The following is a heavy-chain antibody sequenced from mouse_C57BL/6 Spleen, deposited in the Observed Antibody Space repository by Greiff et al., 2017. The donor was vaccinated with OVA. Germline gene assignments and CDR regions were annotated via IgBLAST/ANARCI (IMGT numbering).Heavy chain of an antibody. Sequence: VKVVESGPGLVQPSQSLSITCTVSGFSLTSYGVHWVRQSPGKGLEWLGVIWSGGSTDYNAAFISRLSISKDNTKSQVFFKRNSLQADDTAIYYCARNWATTVVAKWGYFDVWGTGTTVTVSS. V-gene: IGHV2-2*01. CDR2: IWSGGST. CDR1: GFSLTSYG. D-gene: IGHD1-1*01. CDR3: ARNWATTVVAKWGYFDV. J-gene: IGHJ1*03.